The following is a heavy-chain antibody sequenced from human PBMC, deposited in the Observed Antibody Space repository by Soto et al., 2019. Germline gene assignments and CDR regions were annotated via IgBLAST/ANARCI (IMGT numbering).Heavy chain of an antibody. J-gene: IGHJ6*02. CDR2: INADNGKT. Sequence: ASVKVSCKASGYTFTSYDINWVRQATGQGPEWLGWINADNGKTYYAEKFQGRVTLTRDTATSTVYMELRSLRSDDTAVYYCGRDLYQSVFYYGMDVWGQGTTVTVSS. D-gene: IGHD2-2*01. CDR3: GRDLYQSVFYYGMDV. CDR1: GYTFTSYD. V-gene: IGHV1-18*01.